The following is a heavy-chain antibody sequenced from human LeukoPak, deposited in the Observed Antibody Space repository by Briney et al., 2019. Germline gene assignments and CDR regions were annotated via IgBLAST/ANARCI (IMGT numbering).Heavy chain of an antibody. CDR2: ISYDGSNK. J-gene: IGHJ6*02. Sequence: GGSLRLSCAASGFTFSNYGMNWVRQAPGKGLEWVAVISYDGSNKYYADSVKGRFTISRDNSKNTLNLQMNSLRAEDTAVYYCARDYSGYGMDVWGQGTTVTVSS. D-gene: IGHD1-26*01. CDR1: GFTFSNYG. V-gene: IGHV3-30*03. CDR3: ARDYSGYGMDV.